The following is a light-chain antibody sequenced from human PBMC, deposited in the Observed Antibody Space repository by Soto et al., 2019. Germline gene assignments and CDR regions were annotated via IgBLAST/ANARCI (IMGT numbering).Light chain of an antibody. CDR3: QQYDTTPIT. Sequence: DIPMTQSTTSVSPSVGDRVPITCRASQGISSWLAWYQQKPGKAPKLLIYAASSLQSGVPSRSSGSGSGTDFTLTISSLQPEDFATYYCQQYDTTPITFGQGTKVDIK. CDR2: AAS. V-gene: IGKV1D-12*01. CDR1: QGISSW. J-gene: IGKJ1*01.